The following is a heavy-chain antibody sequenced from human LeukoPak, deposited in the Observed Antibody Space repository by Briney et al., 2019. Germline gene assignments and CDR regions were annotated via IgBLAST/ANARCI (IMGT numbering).Heavy chain of an antibody. CDR2: IYYSGST. CDR3: ARDNPYYDILTGYRASDY. V-gene: IGHV4-30-4*01. CDR1: GGSISSGDYY. Sequence: PSETLSLTCTVSGGSISSGDYYWSWIRQPPGKGLEWIGYIYYSGSTYYNPSLESRVTISVDTSKNQFSLKLSSVTAADTAVYYCARDNPYYDILTGYRASDYWGQGTLVTVSS. J-gene: IGHJ4*02. D-gene: IGHD3-9*01.